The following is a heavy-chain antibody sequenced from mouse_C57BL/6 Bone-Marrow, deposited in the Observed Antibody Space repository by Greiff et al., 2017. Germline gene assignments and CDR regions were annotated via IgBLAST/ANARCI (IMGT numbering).Heavy chain of an antibody. CDR3: ARDREYYDDYDDGAYYFDY. D-gene: IGHD2-4*01. CDR1: GYAFSSSW. V-gene: IGHV1-82*01. CDR2: IYPGDGDT. Sequence: VQRVESGPELVKPGASVKISCKASGYAFSSSWMNWVKQRPGKGLEWIGRIYPGDGDTNYNGKFKGKATLTADKSSSTADMQLSRLTSEDSAVYFCARDREYYDDYDDGAYYFDYWGQGTTLTVSS. J-gene: IGHJ2*01.